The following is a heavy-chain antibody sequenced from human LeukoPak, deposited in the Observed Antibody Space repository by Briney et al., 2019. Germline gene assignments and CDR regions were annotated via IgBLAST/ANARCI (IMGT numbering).Heavy chain of an antibody. CDR2: IYSGGTT. D-gene: IGHD2/OR15-2a*01. CDR3: ARAGGSTIWNWFDP. CDR1: GFTVSSNY. J-gene: IGHJ5*02. V-gene: IGHV3-53*01. Sequence: PGGSLRLSCAASGFTVSSNYMSWVRQAPGKGLEWVSVIYSGGTTYYADSVKGRFTISRDNSKNTLYLQMNSLRAEDTAVYYCARAGGSTIWNWFDPWGQGTLVTVSS.